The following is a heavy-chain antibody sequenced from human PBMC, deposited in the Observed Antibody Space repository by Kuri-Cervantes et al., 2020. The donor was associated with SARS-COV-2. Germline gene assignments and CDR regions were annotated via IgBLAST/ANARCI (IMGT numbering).Heavy chain of an antibody. J-gene: IGHJ6*02. CDR3: AREHSEWAYGMDV. CDR1: GFTFSSYA. V-gene: IGHV3-23*01. CDR2: ISVSGGST. D-gene: IGHD1-26*01. Sequence: GGSLRLSCAASGFTFSSYAMHWVRQAPGKGLECVSTISVSGGSTYYTDSVKGRFTISRDNSKNTLYLQMNSLRVEDTAIYFCAREHSEWAYGMDVWGQGTTVTVSS.